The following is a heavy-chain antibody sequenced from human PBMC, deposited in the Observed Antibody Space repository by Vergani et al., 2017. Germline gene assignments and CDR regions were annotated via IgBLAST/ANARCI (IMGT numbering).Heavy chain of an antibody. D-gene: IGHD3-22*01. CDR2: ISARYPST. J-gene: IGHJ4*02. V-gene: IGHV3-23*01. CDR1: GFTFSACP. CDR3: ARLSYDTTPYLQGCYDC. Sequence: EVHLLQSGGGVIQPGGSVRLSCAASGFTFSACPMTWVRQAPGKGLEWVSAISARYPSTYYAESVKGRFTISRDNSNNMLYLQMNSLGAEDTAVYYCARLSYDTTPYLQGCYDCWGQGTLVSVSS.